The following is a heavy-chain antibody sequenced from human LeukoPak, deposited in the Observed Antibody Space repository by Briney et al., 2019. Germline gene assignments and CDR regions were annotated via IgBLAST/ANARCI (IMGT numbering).Heavy chain of an antibody. Sequence: APVKVSCKASGYTFTGYYMHWVRQAPGQGLEWMGWISAYNGNTNYAQKLQGRVTMTTDTSTSTAYMELRSLRSDDTAVYYCARGSGSSGWYYFDYWGQGTLVTVSS. V-gene: IGHV1-18*04. D-gene: IGHD6-19*01. J-gene: IGHJ4*02. CDR3: ARGSGSSGWYYFDY. CDR2: ISAYNGNT. CDR1: GYTFTGYY.